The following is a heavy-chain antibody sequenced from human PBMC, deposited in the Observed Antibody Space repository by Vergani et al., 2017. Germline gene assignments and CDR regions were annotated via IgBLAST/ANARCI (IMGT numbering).Heavy chain of an antibody. CDR1: GITFKNAW. V-gene: IGHV3-15*01. CDR2: IRSKNDGGTA. D-gene: IGHD1/OR15-1a*01. J-gene: IGHJ4*02. Sequence: EVQVVESGGGLIKPGGSLRLSCVVSGITFKNAWINWVRQAPGKGLEWIGRIRSKNDGGTADYAAPLKGRFTISRDDSKDSAFLLVNNLKTEDTAVYFCYTDEHDYWGQGKLVNVSS. CDR3: YTDEHDY.